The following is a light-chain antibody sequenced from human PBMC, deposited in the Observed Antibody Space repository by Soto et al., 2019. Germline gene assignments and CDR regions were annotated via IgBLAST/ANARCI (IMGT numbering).Light chain of an antibody. Sequence: LNQAVSGNGVPGRWLPILRTGNSSDVGGYNSVPWYQQHPGNAPKLMIYDVSNRPSGVSNRFSGSKSGNTASLTISGLQAEDEADYYCSSYTSSSTPNYVFGTGTKVTVL. CDR1: SSDVGGYNS. CDR2: DVS. J-gene: IGLJ1*01. CDR3: SSYTSSSTPNYV. V-gene: IGLV2-14*01.